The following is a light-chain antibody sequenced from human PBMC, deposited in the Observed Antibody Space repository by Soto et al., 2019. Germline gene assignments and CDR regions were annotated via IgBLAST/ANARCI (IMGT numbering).Light chain of an antibody. Sequence: QSALTQPASVSGSPGQSITISCTGTSSDIGGANYVSWYQQHPGKAPKLMIFEVTNRPSGVSDRFSGSKSGNTASLTISGLQAEDEADYYCCSYTTNKRLFGGGTKLTVL. CDR1: SSDIGGANY. J-gene: IGLJ3*02. V-gene: IGLV2-14*01. CDR3: CSYTTNKRL. CDR2: EVT.